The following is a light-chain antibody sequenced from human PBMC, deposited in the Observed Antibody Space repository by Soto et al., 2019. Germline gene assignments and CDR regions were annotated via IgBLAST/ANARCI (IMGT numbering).Light chain of an antibody. CDR1: QSVRSN. CDR2: GAS. V-gene: IGKV3-20*01. Sequence: EVVMTQSPATLSVSPWERATLSCRASQSVRSNLAWYQQKPGQAPRLLIYGASIRATGIPDRFSGSGSGTDFTLTISRLEPEDFAVYYCQQYGRSPSTFGGGTKVDIK. J-gene: IGKJ4*01. CDR3: QQYGRSPST.